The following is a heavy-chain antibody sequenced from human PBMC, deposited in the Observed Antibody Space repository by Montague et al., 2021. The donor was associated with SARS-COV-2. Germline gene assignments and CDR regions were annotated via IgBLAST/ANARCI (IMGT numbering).Heavy chain of an antibody. V-gene: IGHV4-59*08. J-gene: IGHJ4*02. Sequence: SETLSLTCTVSAGSITNHYWSWIRQTQGKELEWVAYVYFSGTASYNPSLKSRVTISVDTSRNQFSLQLTSVTAADTAVYYCARRPSNGWSFDYRGQGTQVSVSS. CDR3: ARRPSNGWSFDY. CDR1: AGSITNHY. CDR2: VYFSGTA. D-gene: IGHD6-19*01.